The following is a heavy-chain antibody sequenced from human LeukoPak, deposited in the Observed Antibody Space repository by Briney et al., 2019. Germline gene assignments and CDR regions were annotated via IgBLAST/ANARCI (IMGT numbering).Heavy chain of an antibody. CDR1: GFTFSSYA. CDR3: ATMVRGDRFDY. Sequence: GGSLRLSCAASGFTFSSYAMRWVRQAPGKGLEWVSAISGSGGSTYYADSVKGRFTISRDNSKNTLYLQMTSLRAEDTAVYYCATMVRGDRFDYWGQGTLVTVSS. J-gene: IGHJ4*02. D-gene: IGHD3-10*01. V-gene: IGHV3-23*01. CDR2: ISGSGGST.